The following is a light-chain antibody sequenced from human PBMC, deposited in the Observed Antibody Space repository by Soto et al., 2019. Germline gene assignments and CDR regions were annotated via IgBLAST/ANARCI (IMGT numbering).Light chain of an antibody. CDR3: QHRSSWPIIT. V-gene: IGKV3-11*01. CDR2: DAS. Sequence: YFAWYPQIPGKASSCLIYDASNRATGIPARFSGSGSGTDFTLTISSLGLEDDAAYFCQHRSSWPIITFGQGTRLEIK. CDR1: Y. J-gene: IGKJ5*01.